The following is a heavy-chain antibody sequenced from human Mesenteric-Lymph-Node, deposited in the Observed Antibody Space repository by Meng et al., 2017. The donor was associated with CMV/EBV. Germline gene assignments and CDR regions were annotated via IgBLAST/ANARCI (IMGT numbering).Heavy chain of an antibody. CDR3: ARGGTDDYTGHYYYGMDV. V-gene: IGHV1-2*02. J-gene: IGHJ6*02. CDR2: INPNSGGT. D-gene: IGHD4-11*01. CDR1: GYTFTGYF. Sequence: ASVKVSCKASGYTFTGYFIHWVRQAPGQGLEWMGWINPNSGGTNYAQKFQGRVTMTRDTSIGTAYMELSSLRSEDTAVYYCARGGTDDYTGHYYYGMDVWGQGTTVTVSS.